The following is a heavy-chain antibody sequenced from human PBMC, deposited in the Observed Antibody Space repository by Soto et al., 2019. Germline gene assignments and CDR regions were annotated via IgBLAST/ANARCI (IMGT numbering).Heavy chain of an antibody. J-gene: IGHJ5*02. CDR3: ARVYWFDP. CDR1: GDSFDSYY. CDR2: IYYDGKT. V-gene: IGHV4-59*01. Sequence: SETLSLTCTVSGDSFDSYYWNWIRQPPGKGLEWIGNIYYDGKTNYNPSFKSRVTISVDTSKKQFSLKLNSVTAADTAMYYCARVYWFDPWGQGTPGTVS.